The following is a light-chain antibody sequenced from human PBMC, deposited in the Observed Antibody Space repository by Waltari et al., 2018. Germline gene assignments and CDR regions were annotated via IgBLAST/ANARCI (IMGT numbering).Light chain of an antibody. CDR2: KVS. CDR1: QSLVYSDGNTY. V-gene: IGKV2-30*01. Sequence: DIVMTQSPLSLPVTLGQQASISCRSRQSLVYSDGNTYLNWLQQMPGQSPRRLIYKVSNRDSGVPDRFSGSGSDTDFTLKISRVEAEDVGVYYCMQGTRWPGTFGQGTKVEI. J-gene: IGKJ1*01. CDR3: MQGTRWPGT.